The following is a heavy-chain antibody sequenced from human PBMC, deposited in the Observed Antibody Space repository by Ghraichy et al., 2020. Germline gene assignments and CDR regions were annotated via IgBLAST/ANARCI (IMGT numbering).Heavy chain of an antibody. CDR2: MWENEHAK. J-gene: IGHJ4*02. V-gene: IGHV3-33*01. CDR1: GFTLGHFG. Sequence: GSLRLSCAASGFTLGHFGMHWVRRAPGKGLEWLAVMWENEHAKQYAASVKGRFTITIDNSKNTMFLQMDSLRVDDSGTYYCARDPGRDEEIDYWGQGTVVTVSS. CDR3: ARDPGRDEEIDY.